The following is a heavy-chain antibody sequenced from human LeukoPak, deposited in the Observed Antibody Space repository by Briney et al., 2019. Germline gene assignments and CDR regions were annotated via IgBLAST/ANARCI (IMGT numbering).Heavy chain of an antibody. J-gene: IGHJ4*02. V-gene: IGHV4-59*01. Sequence: SETLSLTCTVSGGSISSYYWSWIRQPPGKGLEWIGYIYYSGSTNYNPSLKSRVTISVDTSKNQFSLKLSSVTAADTAVYYCARATQYSSLDYWGQGTLVTVSS. CDR3: ARATQYSSLDY. CDR1: GGSISSYY. CDR2: IYYSGST. D-gene: IGHD6-6*01.